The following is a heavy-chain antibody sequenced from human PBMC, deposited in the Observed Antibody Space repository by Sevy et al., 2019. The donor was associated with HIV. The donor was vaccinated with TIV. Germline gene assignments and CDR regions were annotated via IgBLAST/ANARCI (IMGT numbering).Heavy chain of an antibody. Sequence: GESLKISCAASGFTFSSYAMSWVRQAPGKGLEWVSAISGSGGSTYYADSVKGRFTISRDNSKNTLYLQMNSLIAEDTAVYYCATRATDSSPLDYYMDVWGKGTTVTVSS. CDR2: ISGSGGST. CDR1: GFTFSSYA. D-gene: IGHD3-22*01. CDR3: ATRATDSSPLDYYMDV. J-gene: IGHJ6*03. V-gene: IGHV3-23*01.